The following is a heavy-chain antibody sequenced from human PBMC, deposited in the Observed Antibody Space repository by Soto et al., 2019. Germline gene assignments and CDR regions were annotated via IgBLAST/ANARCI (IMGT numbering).Heavy chain of an antibody. Sequence: SVKFSCKPSGGTFSSYAISWVRQAPGQGLEWMGGIIPIFGTANYAQKFQGRVTITADESTSTAYMELSSLRSEDTAVCYCARIRQWLVPLFECWGKGTLVTVSS. J-gene: IGHJ4*02. CDR3: ARIRQWLVPLFEC. CDR1: GGTFSSYA. D-gene: IGHD6-19*01. V-gene: IGHV1-69*13. CDR2: IIPIFGTA.